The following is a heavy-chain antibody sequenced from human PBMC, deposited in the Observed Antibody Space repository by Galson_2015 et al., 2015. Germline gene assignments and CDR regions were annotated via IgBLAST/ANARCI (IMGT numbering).Heavy chain of an antibody. CDR2: ISSSSSTI. CDR1: GFTFSSYS. D-gene: IGHD2-2*01. CDR3: ASRYCSSTSCHHFLEYYYYYGMDV. J-gene: IGHJ6*02. Sequence: SLRLSCAASGFTFSSYSMNWVRQAPGKGLEWVSYISSSSSTIYYADSVKGRFTISRDNAKNSLYLQMTSLRDEDTAVYYCASRYCSSTSCHHFLEYYYYYGMDVWGQGTTVTVSS. V-gene: IGHV3-48*02.